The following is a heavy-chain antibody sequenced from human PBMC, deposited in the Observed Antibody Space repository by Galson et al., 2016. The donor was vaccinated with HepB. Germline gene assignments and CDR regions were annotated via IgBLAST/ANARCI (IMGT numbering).Heavy chain of an antibody. Sequence: SLRLSCAASGFTFSNYWIHWVRQAPGKGLVWVSRITSDGRSSTYADSVQGRFIISRDNAKQTVNLQMNSLRAEDTAVYYCARMNCDNLPAYYFDYWGQGILVTVSS. J-gene: IGHJ4*02. CDR2: ITSDGRSS. CDR3: ARMNCDNLPAYYFDY. D-gene: IGHD3-9*01. V-gene: IGHV3-74*01. CDR1: GFTFSNYW.